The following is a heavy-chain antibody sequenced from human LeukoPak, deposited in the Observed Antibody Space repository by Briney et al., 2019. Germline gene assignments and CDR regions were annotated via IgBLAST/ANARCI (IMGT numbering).Heavy chain of an antibody. Sequence: GGSLRLSCAASGFTFTNAWMNWVRQAPGKGLEWVGRIKSKADGETIDYAAPVKGRFTFSRDDSKNMLYLQMNSLKSVDTAVYYCSTLTSRGLSDSWGQGTLVTVSS. CDR3: STLTSRGLSDS. D-gene: IGHD1-20*01. CDR2: IKSKADGETI. CDR1: GFTFTNAW. V-gene: IGHV3-15*07. J-gene: IGHJ4*02.